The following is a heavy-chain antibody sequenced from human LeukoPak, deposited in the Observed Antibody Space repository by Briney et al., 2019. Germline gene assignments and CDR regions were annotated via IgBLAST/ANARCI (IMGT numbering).Heavy chain of an antibody. Sequence: SETLSLTCTVSGGSISSYYWSWIRQPPGKGLEWIGYIYYSGSTNYNPSLKSRVTISVDTSKNQFSLKLSSVTAADTAVYYCARQEEWEPPLGWGQGTLVTVSS. CDR2: IYYSGST. J-gene: IGHJ4*02. V-gene: IGHV4-59*08. CDR3: ARQEEWEPPLG. D-gene: IGHD1-26*01. CDR1: GGSISSYY.